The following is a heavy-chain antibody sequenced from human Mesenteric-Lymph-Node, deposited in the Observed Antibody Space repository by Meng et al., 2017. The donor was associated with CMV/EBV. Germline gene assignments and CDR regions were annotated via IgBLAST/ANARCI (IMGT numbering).Heavy chain of an antibody. V-gene: IGHV4-30-4*08. D-gene: IGHD3-3*01. Sequence: SETLSLTCSVSGGSISSGDYNWNWIRQPPGKGLEWIGYIYYSGTTSYNSSLESRVAISVDTSRSQFSLRLTSVTAADTAVYYCARGEVITIFAVVQGDAFDVWGRGTMVTVSS. J-gene: IGHJ3*01. CDR3: ARGEVITIFAVVQGDAFDV. CDR1: GGSISSGDYN. CDR2: IYYSGTT.